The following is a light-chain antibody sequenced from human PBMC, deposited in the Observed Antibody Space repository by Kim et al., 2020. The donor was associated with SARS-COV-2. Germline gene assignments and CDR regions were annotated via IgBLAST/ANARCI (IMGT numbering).Light chain of an antibody. V-gene: IGKV3-20*01. Sequence: EVVLTQSPGTLSLSPGERATLSCRASQSVSNTFLAWYQQKPGQAPRLLIYGASSRATGIPDRFSGSGSGADFTLTISRLEPADFAVYYCQQSGSSPYTFGQGTKLEIK. J-gene: IGKJ2*01. CDR3: QQSGSSPYT. CDR1: QSVSNTF. CDR2: GAS.